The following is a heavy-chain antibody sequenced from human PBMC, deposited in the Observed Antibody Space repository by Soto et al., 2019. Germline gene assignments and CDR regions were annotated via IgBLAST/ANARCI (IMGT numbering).Heavy chain of an antibody. CDR2: IDPSDSYT. CDR1: GYSFTSYW. J-gene: IGHJ6*02. V-gene: IGHV5-10-1*01. Sequence: GESLKISCKGSGYSFTSYWISWVRQMPGKGLEWMGRIDPSDSYTNYSPSFQGHVTISADKSISTAYLQWSSLKASDTAMYYCARRAPDARVYSYYYAMDVGGQGTTVTVSS. CDR3: ARRAPDARVYSYYYAMDV. D-gene: IGHD2-8*01.